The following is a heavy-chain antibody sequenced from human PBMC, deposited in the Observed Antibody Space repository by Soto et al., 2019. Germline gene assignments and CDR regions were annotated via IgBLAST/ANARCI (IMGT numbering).Heavy chain of an antibody. V-gene: IGHV1-8*01. CDR2: MNPNIGNT. J-gene: IGHJ4*02. CDR1: GYTFTSYD. CDR3: ARERAAAGFDY. D-gene: IGHD6-13*01. Sequence: QVQLVQSGAEVKQPGASVKVSCKASGYTFTSYDINWVRQATGQGLEWMGWMNPNIGNTGHAQEFQGRVTMTRNTSISTAYMARSSLSSHDTAVYYCARERAAAGFDYWGQGTLVTVSS.